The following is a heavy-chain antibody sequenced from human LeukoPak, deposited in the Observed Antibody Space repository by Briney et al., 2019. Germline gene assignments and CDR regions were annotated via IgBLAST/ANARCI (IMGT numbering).Heavy chain of an antibody. CDR1: GFTFSGFG. J-gene: IGHJ4*02. CDR2: ITGSGGTT. V-gene: IGHV3-23*01. CDR3: ATQTVTRVY. Sequence: GGSLRLSCAASGFTFSGFGMSWVRQAPGKGLEWVSGITGSGGTTYYADSMKGRFTISRDNSKNTLSLQMNSLRVEDSAVYYCATQTVTRVYWGQGTLVTVSS. D-gene: IGHD4-17*01.